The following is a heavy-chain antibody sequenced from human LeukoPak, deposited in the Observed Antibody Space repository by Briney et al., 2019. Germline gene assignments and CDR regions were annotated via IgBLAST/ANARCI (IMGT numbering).Heavy chain of an antibody. V-gene: IGHV3-33*01. Sequence: PGGALRLSCAASGFTFTSYGRHWVRQAPGKGLEWVALIWYDGRKEYYADSVKGRFTISRDDSRNTLYLQMNGLRAEDTAVYYCARLGSSWSSDYWGQGTLVTVSS. CDR2: IWYDGRKE. CDR3: ARLGSSWSSDY. D-gene: IGHD6-13*01. J-gene: IGHJ4*02. CDR1: GFTFTSYG.